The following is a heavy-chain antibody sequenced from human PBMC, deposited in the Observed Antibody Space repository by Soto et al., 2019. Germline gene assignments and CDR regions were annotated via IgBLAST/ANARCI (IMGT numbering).Heavy chain of an antibody. D-gene: IGHD3-10*01. Sequence: QVQLVESGGGVVQPGRSLRLSCAASGFTFSSYGMHWVRQAPGKGLEWVAVISYDGSNKYYADSVKGRFTISRDNSKNTLYLQMNSLRVEETAVYNCANLGFGESLGYSYYYGRDAGGQGTTVTVSS. CDR1: GFTFSSYG. J-gene: IGHJ6*02. V-gene: IGHV3-30*18. CDR3: ANLGFGESLGYSYYYGRDA. CDR2: ISYDGSNK.